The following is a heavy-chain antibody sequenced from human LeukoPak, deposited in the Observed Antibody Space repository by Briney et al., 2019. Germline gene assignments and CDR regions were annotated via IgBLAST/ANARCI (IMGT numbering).Heavy chain of an antibody. CDR1: GISFSSYG. J-gene: IGHJ6*02. CDR3: TRDASEGYDLSTGYLRGYYYYGMDV. CDR2: IRYDGRNP. D-gene: IGHD3-9*01. V-gene: IGHV3-30*02. Sequence: GGSLRLSCAAAGISFSSYGMHWVRQVPGKGLEWVAFIRYDGRNPHYVDSVRGRFTISRDNSKQTLYLQMNSLRRDDTAAYYCTRDASEGYDLSTGYLRGYYYYGMDVWGQGTTVTVSS.